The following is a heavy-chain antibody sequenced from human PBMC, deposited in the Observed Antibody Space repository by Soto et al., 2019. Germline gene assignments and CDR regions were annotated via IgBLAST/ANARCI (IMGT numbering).Heavy chain of an antibody. CDR2: FDPEYGET. CDR3: ATALGYCSGGSCYADYYYGMDV. CDR1: GYTLTELS. Sequence: QVQLVQSGAEVKKPGASVKVSCKVSGYTLTELSMHWVRQAPGKGLEWMGGFDPEYGETIYAQKFQGRVTMTEDTSTDTAYMELSSLRSEDTAVYYCATALGYCSGGSCYADYYYGMDVWGQGTTVTVSS. J-gene: IGHJ6*02. V-gene: IGHV1-24*01. D-gene: IGHD2-15*01.